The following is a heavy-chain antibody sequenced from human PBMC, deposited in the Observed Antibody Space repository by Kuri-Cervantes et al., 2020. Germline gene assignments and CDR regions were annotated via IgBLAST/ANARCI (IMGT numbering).Heavy chain of an antibody. Sequence: ASVKVSCKGSGYTLSDHFMHWVRQAPGQGLEWMGRINPNSGHTDSAQKFQGRATMTRDTFINTAYMELSSLRSDDTAVYYCAREVRVGGKYFDYWGQGALVTVSS. V-gene: IGHV1-2*06. CDR2: INPNSGHT. J-gene: IGHJ4*02. D-gene: IGHD3-16*01. CDR1: GYTLSDHF. CDR3: AREVRVGGKYFDY.